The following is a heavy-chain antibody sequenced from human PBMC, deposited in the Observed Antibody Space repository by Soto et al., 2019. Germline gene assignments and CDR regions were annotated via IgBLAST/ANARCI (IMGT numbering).Heavy chain of an antibody. J-gene: IGHJ4*02. CDR2: ISGSGGST. CDR1: GFTFSSDA. D-gene: IGHD6-19*01. CDR3: AKDQWIAVAGAFDY. Sequence: GGSLRLSCAASGFTFSSDAMSWVRQAPGKGLEWVSAISGSGGSTYYADSVKGRFTISRDNSKNTLYMQMNSLRAEDTAVYYCAKDQWIAVAGAFDYRGQGTMFTASS. V-gene: IGHV3-23*01.